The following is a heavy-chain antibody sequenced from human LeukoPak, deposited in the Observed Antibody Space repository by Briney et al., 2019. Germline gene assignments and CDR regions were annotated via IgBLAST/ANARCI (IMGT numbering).Heavy chain of an antibody. CDR1: GFTFSSYA. Sequence: PGGSLRLSCAASGFTFSSYAMTWVRQAPGKGLEWVSAISGSGGSTYYADSVKGRFTISRDNSKNTQYVQMNSLRAEDTAVYYCAKTRYNWNYWFDPWGQGTLVTVSS. J-gene: IGHJ5*02. D-gene: IGHD1-7*01. CDR2: ISGSGGST. V-gene: IGHV3-23*01. CDR3: AKTRYNWNYWFDP.